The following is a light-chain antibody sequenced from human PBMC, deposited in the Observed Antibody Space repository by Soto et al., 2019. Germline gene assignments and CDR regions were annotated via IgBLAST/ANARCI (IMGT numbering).Light chain of an antibody. CDR3: QQFGNSPWT. V-gene: IGKV3-20*01. CDR1: QSVPSTY. CDR2: GTS. Sequence: VLSQSPGRVSLSPGERATLSCRASQSVPSTYFAWYQQKPGQSPRLLISGTSNRATGIPDRFSGSGSGTDFTLTISRLEPEDFAVYFCQQFGNSPWTFGQGTKVEI. J-gene: IGKJ1*01.